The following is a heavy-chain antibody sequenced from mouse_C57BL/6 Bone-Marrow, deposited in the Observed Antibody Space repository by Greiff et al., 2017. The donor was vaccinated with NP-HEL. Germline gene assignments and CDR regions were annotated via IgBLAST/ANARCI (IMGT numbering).Heavy chain of an antibody. CDR1: GFNIKDYY. J-gene: IGHJ4*01. CDR3: TTRSSYYAMDY. CDR2: IDPEDGDT. V-gene: IGHV14-1*01. Sequence: VHVKQSGAELVRPGASVKLSCTASGFNIKDYYMHWVKQRPEQGLEWIGRIDPEDGDTEYAPKFQGKATMTADTSSNTAYLQLSSLTSEDTAVYYCTTRSSYYAMDYWGQGTSVTVSS. D-gene: IGHD1-1*01.